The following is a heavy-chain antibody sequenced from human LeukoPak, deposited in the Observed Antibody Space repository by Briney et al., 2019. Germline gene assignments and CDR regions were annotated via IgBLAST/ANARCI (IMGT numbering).Heavy chain of an antibody. D-gene: IGHD6-19*01. CDR1: GYTFTGYY. CDR2: INPNSGGT. CDR3: ARELAGIYYYYGMDV. V-gene: IGHV1-2*02. Sequence: ASVKVSCKASGYTFTGYYMHWVRQAPGQGLEWMGWINPNSGGTNYVQKFQGRVTMTRDTSISTAYMELSRLRSDDTAVYYCARELAGIYYYYGMDVWGQGTTVTVSS. J-gene: IGHJ6*02.